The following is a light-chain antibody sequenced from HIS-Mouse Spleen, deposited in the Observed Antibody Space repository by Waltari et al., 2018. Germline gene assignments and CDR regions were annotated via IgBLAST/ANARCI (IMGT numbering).Light chain of an antibody. CDR2: EDS. CDR3: YSTDSSGNHRV. V-gene: IGLV3-19*01. J-gene: IGLJ2*01. CDR1: SLRRSY. Sequence: SSELTQDPAVSVALGQTVRITCQGDSLRRSYASWYQQKPGQAPVLVIYEDSNRPSGIPERFSGSSSGTMATLTISGAQVEDEADYYCYSTDSSGNHRVFGGGTKLTVL.